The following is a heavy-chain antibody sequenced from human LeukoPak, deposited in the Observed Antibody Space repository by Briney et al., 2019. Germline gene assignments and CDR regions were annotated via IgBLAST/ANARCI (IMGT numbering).Heavy chain of an antibody. D-gene: IGHD2-21*01. V-gene: IGHV3-30*02. CDR3: AKADIVAVSSALEY. CDR1: GFTFSNYG. J-gene: IGHJ4*02. CDR2: PRHNGGRE. Sequence: PGGSLRLSCEASGFTFSNYGMHWVRQAPGKGLEWVAFPRHNGGREYYVDSVRGRFTISRDNSKNTLYLEMNSLRVEDTAVYYCAKADIVAVSSALEYWGQGTLVSVSS.